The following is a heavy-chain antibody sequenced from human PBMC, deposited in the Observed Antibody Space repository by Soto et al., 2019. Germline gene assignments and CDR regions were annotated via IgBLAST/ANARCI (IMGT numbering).Heavy chain of an antibody. CDR3: ARAYSNYGYYYYGMDV. V-gene: IGHV1-2*04. D-gene: IGHD4-4*01. Sequence: GASVKVSCKASGYTFTGYYMHWVRQAPGQGLEWMGWINPNSGGTNYAQKFQGWVTMTRDTSISTANMEMSRLRSDDTAVYYCARAYSNYGYYYYGMDVWGQGTTVTVSS. CDR1: GYTFTGYY. CDR2: INPNSGGT. J-gene: IGHJ6*02.